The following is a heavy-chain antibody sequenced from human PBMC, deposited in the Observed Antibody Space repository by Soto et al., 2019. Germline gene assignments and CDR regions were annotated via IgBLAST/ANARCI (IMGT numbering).Heavy chain of an antibody. V-gene: IGHV1-69*13. CDR3: ARDHPYESLEWLSEYGMDI. CDR2: IIPIFGTA. Sequence: SVKVSCKASGGTFSSYAISWVRQAPGQGLEWMGGIIPIFGTANYAQKFQGRVTITADESTSTAYMELSSLRSEDTAVYYCARDHPYESLEWLSEYGMDIWGQGTTVTVSS. J-gene: IGHJ6*02. CDR1: GGTFSSYA. D-gene: IGHD3-3*01.